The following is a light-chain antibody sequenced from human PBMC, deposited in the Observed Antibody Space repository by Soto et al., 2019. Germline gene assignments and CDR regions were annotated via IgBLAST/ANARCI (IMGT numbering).Light chain of an antibody. CDR1: SSNIGSNY. J-gene: IGLJ1*01. CDR2: RNN. CDR3: AAWDDSLSGFYL. V-gene: IGLV1-47*01. Sequence: QSVLTQPPSASGTPGQRVTISCSGSSSNIGSNYVYWYQQLPGTAPKLLIYRNNQRPSGVPDRFSGSKSGTSASLAISGLRWEDEAQYYCAAWDDSLSGFYLXGTGTKVTVL.